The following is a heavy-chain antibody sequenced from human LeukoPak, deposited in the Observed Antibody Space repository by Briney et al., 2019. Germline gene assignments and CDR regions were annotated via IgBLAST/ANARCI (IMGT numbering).Heavy chain of an antibody. CDR3: ARGPSGYGGNSGY. D-gene: IGHD4-23*01. Sequence: SETLSLTCTVSGGAISSGGYYWSWIRQHPGKGLEWIGYIYYSGSTYYNPSLKSRVTISVDTSKNQFSLKLSSVTAADTAVYYCARGPSGYGGNSGYWGQGTPVTVSS. CDR1: GGAISSGGYY. J-gene: IGHJ4*02. CDR2: IYYSGST. V-gene: IGHV4-31*03.